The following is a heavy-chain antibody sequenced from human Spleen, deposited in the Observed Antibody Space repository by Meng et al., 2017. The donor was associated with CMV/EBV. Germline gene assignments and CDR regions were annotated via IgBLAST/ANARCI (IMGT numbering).Heavy chain of an antibody. D-gene: IGHD3-3*01. Sequence: AASGFTFSSDAMSWGRQAPGKGLEWVSVIRRTRRYIVYADAVKGRFTISRDNAKNSVYIQMNSLRAEDTAVYYCAGAFRGGYYTNDYWGQGTLVTVSS. J-gene: IGHJ4*02. CDR1: GFTFSSDA. CDR2: IRRTRRYI. CDR3: AGAFRGGYYTNDY. V-gene: IGHV3-21*01.